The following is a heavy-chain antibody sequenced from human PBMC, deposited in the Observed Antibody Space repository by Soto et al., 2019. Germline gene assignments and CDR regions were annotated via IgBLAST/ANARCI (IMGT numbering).Heavy chain of an antibody. V-gene: IGHV3-48*01. D-gene: IGHD3-10*01. Sequence: GGSLRLSCAASGFTFSSYSMNWVRQAPGKGLEWVSYISSSSSTIYYADSVKGRFTISRDNAKNSLYLQMNSLRAEDTAVYYCARDRDTMVRGVTYDYWGQGTLVTVS. J-gene: IGHJ4*02. CDR2: ISSSSSTI. CDR1: GFTFSSYS. CDR3: ARDRDTMVRGVTYDY.